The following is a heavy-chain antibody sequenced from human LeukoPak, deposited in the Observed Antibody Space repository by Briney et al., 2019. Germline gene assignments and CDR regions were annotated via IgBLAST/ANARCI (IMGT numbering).Heavy chain of an antibody. CDR3: AKDLSSGWYPYYFDF. J-gene: IGHJ4*02. D-gene: IGHD6-19*01. CDR1: GFTFSNYA. Sequence: GGSLRLSCAASGFTFSNYAMNWVRQAPGKGLEWVSAISGSGAATFNADSVKGQFTISRDNSKNTLYLQMNSLRAEDTAVYYCAKDLSSGWYPYYFDFWGRGTLVTVSS. V-gene: IGHV3-23*01. CDR2: ISGSGAAT.